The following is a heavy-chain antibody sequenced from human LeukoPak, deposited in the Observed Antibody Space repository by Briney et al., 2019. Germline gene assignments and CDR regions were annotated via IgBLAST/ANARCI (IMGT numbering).Heavy chain of an antibody. CDR3: ARDLEAVTPGYGMDV. CDR1: GGSFSGYY. Sequence: SETLSLTCAVYGGSFSGYYWSWIRQPPGKGLEWIGEINHSGSTNYNPSLKSRVTISVDTSKNQFSLKLSSVTAADTAVYYCARDLEAVTPGYGMDVWGQGTTVTVSS. D-gene: IGHD4-11*01. CDR2: INHSGST. V-gene: IGHV4-34*01. J-gene: IGHJ6*02.